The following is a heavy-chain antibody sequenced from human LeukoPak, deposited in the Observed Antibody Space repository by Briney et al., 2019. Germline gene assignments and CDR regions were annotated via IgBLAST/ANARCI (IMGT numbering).Heavy chain of an antibody. D-gene: IGHD4-23*01. CDR2: IYYSGST. CDR3: ARARRWGGYFDY. CDR1: GGSISSYY. Sequence: KPSETLSLTCTVSGGSISSYYWSWIRQPPGKGLEWIGYIYYSGSTNYNPSLKSRVTISVDTSKNQFSLKLSSVTAADTAVYYCARARRWGGYFDYWGQGTLVTVSS. V-gene: IGHV4-59*01. J-gene: IGHJ4*02.